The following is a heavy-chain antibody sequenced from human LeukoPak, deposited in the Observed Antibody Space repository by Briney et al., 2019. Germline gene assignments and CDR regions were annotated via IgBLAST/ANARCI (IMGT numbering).Heavy chain of an antibody. CDR1: GYTFTNYG. V-gene: IGHV1-18*01. CDR2: ISAYNGNT. CDR3: ARDFTMPYLDY. J-gene: IGHJ4*02. Sequence: ASVKVSCKGSGYTFTNYGISWVRQAPGQGVGGMGWISAYNGNTNYAQKLQGRVTMTTDTSTSTAYMELRSLRSDDTAVYYCARDFTMPYLDYWGQGTLVTVSS. D-gene: IGHD3-10*01.